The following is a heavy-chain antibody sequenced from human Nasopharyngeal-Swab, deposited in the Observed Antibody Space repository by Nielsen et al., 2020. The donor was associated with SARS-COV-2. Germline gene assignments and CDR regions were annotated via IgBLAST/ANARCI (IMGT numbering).Heavy chain of an antibody. CDR3: ARDGTTAHDYYYYMDF. CDR2: ISYTSSTI. CDR1: GFTLSAYT. D-gene: IGHD4-17*01. Sequence: GESLKISCVASGFTLSAYTMNWVRQAPGKGLEWLSYISYTSSTIYYADSVKGRFTISRDNAKNSLYLQMNSLRAEATAVYYCARDGTTAHDYYYYMDFWGKGTTVTVSS. V-gene: IGHV3-48*04. J-gene: IGHJ6*03.